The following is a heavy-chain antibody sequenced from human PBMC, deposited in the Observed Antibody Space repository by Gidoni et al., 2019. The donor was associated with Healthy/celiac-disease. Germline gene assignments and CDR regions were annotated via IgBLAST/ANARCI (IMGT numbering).Heavy chain of an antibody. CDR2: IYYSGST. CDR3: AREREVRGVIMSGGNWFDP. Sequence: QVQLQESGPGLVKPSQTLSLTCPVSGGSISSGDYYWSWIRQPPGKGLEWIGYIYYSGSTYYNPSLKSRVTISVDTSKNQFSLKLSSVTAADTAVYYCAREREVRGVIMSGGNWFDPWGQGTLVTVSS. V-gene: IGHV4-30-4*01. J-gene: IGHJ5*02. D-gene: IGHD3-10*01. CDR1: GGSISSGDYY.